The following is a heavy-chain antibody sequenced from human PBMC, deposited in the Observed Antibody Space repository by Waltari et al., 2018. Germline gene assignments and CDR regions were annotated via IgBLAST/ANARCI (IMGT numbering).Heavy chain of an antibody. J-gene: IGHJ6*03. D-gene: IGHD3-10*01. CDR1: GGSFSGYY. CDR2: INHSGST. Sequence: QVQLQQWGAGLLKPSETLSLTCAVYGGSFSGYYWSWIRQPPGKGLEWIGEINHSGSTNYNPSLKSRVTISVDTSKNQFSLKLSSVTAADTAVYYCARGKNYYGSGSYYKGHYYYYMDVWGKGTTVTISS. CDR3: ARGKNYYGSGSYYKGHYYYYMDV. V-gene: IGHV4-34*01.